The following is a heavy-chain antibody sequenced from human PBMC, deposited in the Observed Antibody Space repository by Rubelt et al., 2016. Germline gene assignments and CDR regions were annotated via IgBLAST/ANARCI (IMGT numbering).Heavy chain of an antibody. CDR2: IYYSGST. J-gene: IGHJ4*02. D-gene: IGHD6-19*01. CDR3: ARGPVIAVAGTPFDY. V-gene: IGHV4-59*08. CDR1: GGSISSYY. Sequence: QVQLQESGPGLVKPSETLSLTCTVSGGSISSYYWSWIRQPPGKGLEWIGYIYYSGSTNYNPPLKSRVTISVDTSKNQFALKLSSVTAADTAVYYCARGPVIAVAGTPFDYWGQGTLVTVSS.